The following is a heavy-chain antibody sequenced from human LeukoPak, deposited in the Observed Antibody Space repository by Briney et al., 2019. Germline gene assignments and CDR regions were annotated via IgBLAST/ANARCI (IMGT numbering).Heavy chain of an antibody. Sequence: SETLSLTCTVSGGSISSQYWSWIRQPPGKGLEWIGEINHSGSTSYNPSLKSRVTISVDTSKNQFSLKLSSVTAADTAVYYCARGITMVRGVIRKTYNWFDPWGQGTLVTVSS. CDR1: GGSISSQY. V-gene: IGHV4-34*01. D-gene: IGHD3-10*01. J-gene: IGHJ5*02. CDR3: ARGITMVRGVIRKTYNWFDP. CDR2: INHSGST.